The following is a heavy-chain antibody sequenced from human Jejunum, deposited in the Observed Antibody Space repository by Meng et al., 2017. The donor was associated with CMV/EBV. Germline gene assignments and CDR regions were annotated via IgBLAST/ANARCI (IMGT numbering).Heavy chain of an antibody. CDR2: ITPGGSTT. Sequence: SCDASGFSFSSYWMHWVRQAPEKGLVWVSRITPGGSTTNSADSVKGRFSISRDNAKNTLYLQMNGLRADDTAVYYCATAGNYRLDTWDQGTLVTVSS. CDR3: ATAGNYRLDT. CDR1: GFSFSSYW. D-gene: IGHD5-24*01. J-gene: IGHJ4*02. V-gene: IGHV3-74*01.